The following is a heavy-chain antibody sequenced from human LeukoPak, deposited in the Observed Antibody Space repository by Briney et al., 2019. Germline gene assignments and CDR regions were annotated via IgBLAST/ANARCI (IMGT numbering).Heavy chain of an antibody. CDR2: IIPIFGTA. Sequence: ASVKVSCKXSGGTFSSYAISWVRQAPRQGLEWMGGIIPIFGTANYSQKFQGRVTITTDESTSTAYMELSSLRSEDTAVYYCASSRSNYYDSSGPQTFDYWGQGTLVTVSS. D-gene: IGHD3-22*01. CDR3: ASSRSNYYDSSGPQTFDY. V-gene: IGHV1-69*05. J-gene: IGHJ4*02. CDR1: GGTFSSYA.